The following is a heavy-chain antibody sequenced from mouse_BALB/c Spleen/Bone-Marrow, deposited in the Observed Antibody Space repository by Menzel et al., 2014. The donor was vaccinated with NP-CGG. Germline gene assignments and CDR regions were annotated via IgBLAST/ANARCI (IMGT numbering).Heavy chain of an antibody. CDR2: IWSGGSA. CDR3: ARNYYGSSYAMDY. V-gene: IGHV2-2*02. D-gene: IGHD1-1*01. J-gene: IGHJ4*01. CDR1: GFSLTSYG. Sequence: QVQLQQSGPGLVQPSQSLSIPCTVSGFSLTSYGVHWVRQSPGKGLDWLGVIWSGGSADYNAAFISRLSISKDNSKSQVFFKMNSLQVNDTAIYYCARNYYGSSYAMDYWGQGTSVTVSS.